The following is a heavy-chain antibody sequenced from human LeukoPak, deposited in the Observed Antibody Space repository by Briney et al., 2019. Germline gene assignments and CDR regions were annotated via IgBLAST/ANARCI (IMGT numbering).Heavy chain of an antibody. V-gene: IGHV6-1*01. D-gene: IGHD3-16*01. Sequence: SQTLSLTCATSGDSVSSNSAAWNWIRQSPSRGLEWLGRTYYRSKWYNDYAVSVKSRITINPDTSKNQFSLQLNSVTPEDTAVYYCARTARLGYYYYYGMDVWGQGTTVTVSS. CDR2: TYYRSKWYN. CDR1: GDSVSSNSAA. J-gene: IGHJ6*02. CDR3: ARTARLGYYYYYGMDV.